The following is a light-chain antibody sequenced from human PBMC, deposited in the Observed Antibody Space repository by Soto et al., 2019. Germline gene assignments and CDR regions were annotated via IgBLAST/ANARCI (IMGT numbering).Light chain of an antibody. V-gene: IGLV2-23*03. CDR3: CSYAGNRTFV. CDR1: SSDFGIYDL. CDR2: EGS. Sequence: QSALTQPASVSGSPGQSITISCTATSSDFGIYDLVSWYQQHPGKAPKVIVFEGSKRPSGISLRFSGSTSGNTASLTISGLQAEDEADYHCCSYAGNRTFVFGGGTKDTVL. J-gene: IGLJ2*01.